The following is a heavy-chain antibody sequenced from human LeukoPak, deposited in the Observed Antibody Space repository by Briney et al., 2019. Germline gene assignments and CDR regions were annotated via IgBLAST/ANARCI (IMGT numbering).Heavy chain of an antibody. CDR2: IYYSGST. J-gene: IGHJ4*02. CDR3: GIVVVVAATPYFDY. V-gene: IGHV4-4*02. Sequence: GSLRLSCAASGFTFSTYWMSWGRQAPGKGLEWIGSIYYSGSTYYNPSLKSRVTISVDTSKNQFSLKLSSVTAADTAVYYCGIVVVVAATPYFDYWGQGTLVTVSS. D-gene: IGHD2-15*01. CDR1: GFTFSTYW.